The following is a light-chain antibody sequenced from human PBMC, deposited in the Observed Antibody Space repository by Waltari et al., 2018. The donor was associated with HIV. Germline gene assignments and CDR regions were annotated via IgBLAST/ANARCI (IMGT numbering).Light chain of an antibody. CDR3: QQYDNLPPTLT. CDR1: QDISNY. J-gene: IGKJ4*01. V-gene: IGKV1-33*01. Sequence: DIQMTQSPSSLSASAVARVTITCQASQDISNYLNWYQQKPGKAPKLLIYDASNLETGVPSRFSGSGSGTDFTFTISSLQPEDIATYYCQQYDNLPPTLTFGGGTKVEIK. CDR2: DAS.